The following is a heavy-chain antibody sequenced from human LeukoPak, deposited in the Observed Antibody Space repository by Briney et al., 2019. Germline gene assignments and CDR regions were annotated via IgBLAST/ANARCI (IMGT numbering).Heavy chain of an antibody. CDR2: INTDGSST. CDR1: GFTFSSYW. V-gene: IGHV3-74*01. Sequence: GRSLRLSCAPSGFTFSSYWMHWVRQAPGKGLVWVSRINTDGSSTSYADSVKGRFTISRDNAKNTLYLQMNSLRAEDTAVYYCARGRQVDRYYFDYWGQGTLVTVSS. D-gene: IGHD3/OR15-3a*01. J-gene: IGHJ4*02. CDR3: ARGRQVDRYYFDY.